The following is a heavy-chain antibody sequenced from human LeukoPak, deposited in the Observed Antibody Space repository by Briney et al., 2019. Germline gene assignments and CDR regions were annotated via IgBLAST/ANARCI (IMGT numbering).Heavy chain of an antibody. D-gene: IGHD3-22*01. CDR3: ARESLDVVVVIRPVHHDAFDI. CDR1: GGTFSSYA. J-gene: IGHJ3*02. V-gene: IGHV1-69*01. Sequence: ASVKVSCKASGGTFSSYAISWVRQAPGQGLEWMGGIIPIFGTANYAQKFQGRVTITADESTSTAYMELSSLRSEDTAVYYCARESLDVVVVIRPVHHDAFDIWGQGTMVTVSS. CDR2: IIPIFGTA.